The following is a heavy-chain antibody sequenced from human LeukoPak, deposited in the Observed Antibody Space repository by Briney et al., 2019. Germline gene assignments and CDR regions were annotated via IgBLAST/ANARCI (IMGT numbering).Heavy chain of an antibody. J-gene: IGHJ4*02. D-gene: IGHD3-16*02. CDR3: ARDRSVLYDYVWGSYRFDY. CDR2: ISAYNGNT. V-gene: IGHV1-18*01. CDR1: GYTFTSYG. Sequence: ASVKVSCKASGYTFTSYGISWVRQAPGQGLEWMGWISAYNGNTNYAQKLQGRVTMTTDTSMSTAYMELRSLRSDDTAVYYCARDRSVLYDYVWGSYRFDYGGQGTLVTVSS.